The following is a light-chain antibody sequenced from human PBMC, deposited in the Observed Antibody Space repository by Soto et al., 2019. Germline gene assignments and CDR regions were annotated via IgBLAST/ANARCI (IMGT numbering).Light chain of an antibody. CDR1: NSDVGGYNY. J-gene: IGLJ2*01. V-gene: IGLV2-8*01. Sequence: QSALTQPPSASGSPGQSVTISCTGTNSDVGGYNYVSWYQQHPGKAPKLMIYEDSKRPSGVPDRFSGSKSGNTASLTVSGLQAEDEADYYCSSYAGSNNLVFGGGTQLTVL. CDR3: SSYAGSNNLV. CDR2: EDS.